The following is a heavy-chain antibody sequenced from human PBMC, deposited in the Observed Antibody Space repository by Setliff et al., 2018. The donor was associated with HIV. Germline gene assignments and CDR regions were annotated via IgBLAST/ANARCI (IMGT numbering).Heavy chain of an antibody. CDR2: INPNSGGT. CDR3: ARTLPQYTNLFDY. D-gene: IGHD5-18*01. Sequence: ASVKVSCKASGYTFTNYYMHWVRQAPGQGLEWMGWINPNSGGTNYAQKFQGRVTMTRDTSISTAYMELSRLRSDDTAVYHCARTLPQYTNLFDYWAQGTLVTVSS. V-gene: IGHV1-2*02. CDR1: GYTFTNYY. J-gene: IGHJ4*02.